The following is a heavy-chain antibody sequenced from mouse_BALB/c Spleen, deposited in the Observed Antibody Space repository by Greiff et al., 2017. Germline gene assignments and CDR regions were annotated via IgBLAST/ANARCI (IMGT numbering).Heavy chain of an antibody. V-gene: IGHV1-80*01. CDR1: GYAFSSYW. CDR3: AKGTARAPWFAY. Sequence: HVQLKQSGAELVRPGSSVKISCKASGYAFSSYWMNWVKQRPGQGLEWIGQIYPGDGDTNYNGKFKGKATLTADKSSSTAYMQLSSLTSEDSAVYFCAKGTARAPWFAYWGQGTLVTVSA. D-gene: IGHD3-2*01. J-gene: IGHJ3*01. CDR2: IYPGDGDT.